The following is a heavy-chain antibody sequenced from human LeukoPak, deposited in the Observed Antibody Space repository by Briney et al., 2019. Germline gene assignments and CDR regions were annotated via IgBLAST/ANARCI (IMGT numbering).Heavy chain of an antibody. D-gene: IGHD5-18*01. CDR2: IKSDGSST. Sequence: PGGSLRLSCAASGFIFSDYWMHWVRQGPGKGLVWVSRIKSDGSSTSYAESVKGRFTISRDNAKNSLYLQMNSLRADDAAVYYCAREPTSMGSDYWGQGTLVTVSS. CDR1: GFIFSDYW. V-gene: IGHV3-74*01. J-gene: IGHJ4*02. CDR3: AREPTSMGSDY.